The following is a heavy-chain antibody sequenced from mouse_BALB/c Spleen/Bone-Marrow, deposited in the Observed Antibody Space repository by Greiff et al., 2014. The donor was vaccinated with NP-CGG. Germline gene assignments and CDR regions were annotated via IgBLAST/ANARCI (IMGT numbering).Heavy chain of an antibody. V-gene: IGHV14-3*02. Sequence: EVQLQQSGAELVKPGASVKLSCTASGFNIKDTYMHWVKQRPEQGVEWIGRIDPANGNTKYDPKFQGKATITADTSSNTAYLQLSSLTSEDTAVYYCARYYYGSSYFDYWGQGTTLTVSS. CDR3: ARYYYGSSYFDY. D-gene: IGHD1-1*01. CDR1: GFNIKDTY. CDR2: IDPANGNT. J-gene: IGHJ2*01.